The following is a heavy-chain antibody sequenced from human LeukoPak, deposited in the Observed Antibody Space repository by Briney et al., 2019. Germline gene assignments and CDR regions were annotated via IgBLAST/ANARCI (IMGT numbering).Heavy chain of an antibody. J-gene: IGHJ5*02. CDR2: ISDDGGKK. D-gene: IGHD3-10*01. Sequence: PGGSLRLSCAASGFTFSSYGMHWVRQAPGKGLEWVALISDDGGKKYYADSVKGRFTISRDNSKNTLYLQMNSLRSDDTAVYYCARDRSITMVRGPLFRFDPWGQGTLVTVSS. V-gene: IGHV3-30*03. CDR3: ARDRSITMVRGPLFRFDP. CDR1: GFTFSSYG.